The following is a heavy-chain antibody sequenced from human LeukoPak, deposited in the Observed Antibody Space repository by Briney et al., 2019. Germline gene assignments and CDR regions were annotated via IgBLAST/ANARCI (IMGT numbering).Heavy chain of an antibody. CDR3: ARFRSGYYYYGMDV. CDR1: GFTFSSYA. CDR2: ISYDGSNK. Sequence: GRSLRLSCAASGFTFSSYAMHWVRQAPGKGLEWVAVISYDGSNKYYADSVKGRFTISRDNSKNTLYLQMNSLRSEDTAVYYCARFRSGYYYYGMDVWGKGTTVTVSS. D-gene: IGHD2-15*01. V-gene: IGHV3-30-3*01. J-gene: IGHJ6*04.